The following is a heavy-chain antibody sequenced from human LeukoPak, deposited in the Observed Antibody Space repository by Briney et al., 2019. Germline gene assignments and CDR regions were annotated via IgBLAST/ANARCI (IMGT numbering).Heavy chain of an antibody. V-gene: IGHV1-18*01. Sequence: GASVKVSCKASGGTFSSYAISWVRQAPGQGLEWMGWISAYNGNTNYAQKLQGRVTMTTDTSTSTAYMELRSLRSDDTAVYYCARDPAAYYYDSSAGYAFDIWGQGTMVTVSS. CDR2: ISAYNGNT. CDR1: GGTFSSYA. D-gene: IGHD3-22*01. CDR3: ARDPAAYYYDSSAGYAFDI. J-gene: IGHJ3*02.